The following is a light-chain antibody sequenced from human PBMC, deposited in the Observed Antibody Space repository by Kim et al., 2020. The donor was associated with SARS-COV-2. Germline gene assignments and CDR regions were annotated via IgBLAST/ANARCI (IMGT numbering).Light chain of an antibody. V-gene: IGLV2-14*03. CDR3: NSYTASRLCV. J-gene: IGLJ1*01. CDR2: DVS. CDR1: SSDVGGYNS. Sequence: GQSITISCTGTSSDVGGYNSVSWYQQYPGKVPKLIIYDVSKRPSGVSNRFSGSKSANTASLIISGLQAEDEADYYCNSYTASRLCVFGTGTKVTVL.